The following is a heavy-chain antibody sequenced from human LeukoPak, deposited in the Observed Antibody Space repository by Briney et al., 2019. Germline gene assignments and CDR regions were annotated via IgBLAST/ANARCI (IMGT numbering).Heavy chain of an antibody. Sequence: GWSLRLSCAASGFTFSSYSMNWVRQAPGKGLEWVSSISSSSSYIYYADSVKGRFTISRDNAKNSLYLQMNSLRAEDTAVYYCASIVVVPAATPLDYWGQGTLVTVSS. D-gene: IGHD2-2*01. CDR2: ISSSSSYI. CDR3: ASIVVVPAATPLDY. CDR1: GFTFSSYS. J-gene: IGHJ4*02. V-gene: IGHV3-21*01.